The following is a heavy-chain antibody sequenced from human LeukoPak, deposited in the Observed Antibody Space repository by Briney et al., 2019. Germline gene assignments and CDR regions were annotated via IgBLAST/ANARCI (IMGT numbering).Heavy chain of an antibody. CDR1: GFTFSDYY. CDR3: ARLGQYHRGHFYYYMDV. V-gene: IGHV3-11*01. D-gene: IGHD2-2*01. CDR2: MTSSGTTI. J-gene: IGHJ6*03. Sequence: GGSLRLSCAASGFTFSDYYMTWIRQAPGKGLEWVSYMTSSGTTIYYADSVRGRLTISRDNAKKSLYLQMNSLRAEDTAVYYCARLGQYHRGHFYYYMDVWGKGTTVTVSS.